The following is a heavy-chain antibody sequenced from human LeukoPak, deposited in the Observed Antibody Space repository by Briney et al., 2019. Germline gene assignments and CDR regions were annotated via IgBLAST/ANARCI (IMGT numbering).Heavy chain of an antibody. V-gene: IGHV4-39*07. CDR1: GGSISSSNYY. Sequence: PSETLSLTCTVSGGSISSSNYYWGWIRQPPGKGLEWIGSMSYSGSTYYNPSLKSRVAIPLDTSKNQFSLELSSVTAADTAVYYCARSPVSSGYRFDYWGQGTLVTVSS. CDR3: ARSPVSSGYRFDY. D-gene: IGHD3-22*01. CDR2: MSYSGST. J-gene: IGHJ4*02.